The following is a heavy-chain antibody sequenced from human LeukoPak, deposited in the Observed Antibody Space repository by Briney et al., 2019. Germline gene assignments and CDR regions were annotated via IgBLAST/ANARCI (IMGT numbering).Heavy chain of an antibody. CDR3: ARYTLDIAAAGTIDY. Sequence: SETLSLTCTVSGGSISSSSYYWGWIRQPPGKGLEWIGSIYYSGSTYYNPSLKSRVTISVDTSKNQFSLKLSSVTAADTAVYYCARYTLDIAAAGTIDYWGQGTLVTVSS. J-gene: IGHJ4*02. CDR1: GGSISSSSYY. D-gene: IGHD6-13*01. V-gene: IGHV4-39*01. CDR2: IYYSGST.